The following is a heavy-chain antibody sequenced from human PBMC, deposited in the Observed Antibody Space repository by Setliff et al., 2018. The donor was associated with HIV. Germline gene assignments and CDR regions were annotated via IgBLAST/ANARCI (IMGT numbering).Heavy chain of an antibody. Sequence: VQVSCKASGYTFTGYYMHWVRQAPGQGLEWMGRINPKSGGTNYAQKFQGRVTMTRDTSISTAYMEMNSLRSDDTAVYYCATPGVGAGAFDIWGRGTRVTVSS. CDR1: GYTFTGYY. J-gene: IGHJ3*02. D-gene: IGHD3-10*01. CDR2: INPKSGGT. CDR3: ATPGVGAGAFDI. V-gene: IGHV1-2*06.